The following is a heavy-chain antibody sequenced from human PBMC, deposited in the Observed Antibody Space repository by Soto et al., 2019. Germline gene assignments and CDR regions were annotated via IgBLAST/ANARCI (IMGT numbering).Heavy chain of an antibody. V-gene: IGHV1-18*04. J-gene: IGHJ5*02. Sequence: GASVKFSCKASGYTFTSYGISWVLQVPGQGLEWMGWSSAYNGNTNYAQKLQGRVTMTTDTSTSTAYMEMGSLRSDDTAVYYCARDPLVLRYFVWSQGGNWFDPWGQGTLVTV. CDR3: ARDPLVLRYFVWSQGGNWFDP. D-gene: IGHD3-9*01. CDR2: SSAYNGNT. CDR1: GYTFTSYG.